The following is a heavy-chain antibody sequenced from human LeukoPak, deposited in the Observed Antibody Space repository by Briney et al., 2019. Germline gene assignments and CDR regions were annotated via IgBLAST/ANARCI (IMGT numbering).Heavy chain of an antibody. CDR3: ARDDGDY. CDR1: GYTFANFG. J-gene: IGHJ4*02. CDR2: ISAYNVNT. Sequence: SVKVSCKASGYTFANFGINWVRQAPGQGLEWMGWISAYNVNTNYTQKFQGRVTMTTDTSTGTAYMELRSLRSDDTAVYYCARDDGDYWGQGTLVTVSS. V-gene: IGHV1-18*01.